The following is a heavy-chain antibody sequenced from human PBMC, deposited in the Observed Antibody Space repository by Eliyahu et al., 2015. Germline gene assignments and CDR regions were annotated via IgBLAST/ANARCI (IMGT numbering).Heavy chain of an antibody. V-gene: IGHV3-30*02. CDR1: GXTFXSYG. CDR2: IRYDGSNK. D-gene: IGHD3-3*01. CDR3: ANVARYLEWYYFDY. Sequence: VVQPGXSLRLSFAXAGXTFXSYGMHWVRQXPGKGLEWVAFIRYDGSNKYYADSVKGRFTISRDNSKNTLYLQMNSLRAEDTAVYYCANVARYLEWYYFDYWGQGTLVTVSS. J-gene: IGHJ4*02.